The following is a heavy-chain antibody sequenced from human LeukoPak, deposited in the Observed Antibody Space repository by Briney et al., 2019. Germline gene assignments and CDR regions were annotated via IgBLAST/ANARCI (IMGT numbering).Heavy chain of an antibody. CDR1: GFTFSEHS. D-gene: IGHD3-10*01. Sequence: GGSLRLSCAASGFTFSEHSMNWVRQAPGKGLEWVSFISTSSSHIYYADSVKGRFTISRDNARNSVSLQMNSLRAEDTAVYYCARQVSGYGSGSFYFDYWGQGMLVTVSS. CDR2: ISTSSSHI. J-gene: IGHJ4*02. CDR3: ARQVSGYGSGSFYFDY. V-gene: IGHV3-21*01.